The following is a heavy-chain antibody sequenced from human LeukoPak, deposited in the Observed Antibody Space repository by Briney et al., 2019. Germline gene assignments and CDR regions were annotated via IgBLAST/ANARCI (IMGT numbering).Heavy chain of an antibody. D-gene: IGHD3-9*01. Sequence: GESLKISCQASGYIFTNYWIGWVRQMPGKGLESMGIIYPADSDTTYSPSFQGQVTISADKSINTVYLQWSSLKASDTAMYYCARHYYDILTGYPPYYYYGMDVWGQGTTVTVSS. CDR2: IYPADSDT. CDR1: GYIFTNYW. J-gene: IGHJ6*02. V-gene: IGHV5-51*01. CDR3: ARHYYDILTGYPPYYYYGMDV.